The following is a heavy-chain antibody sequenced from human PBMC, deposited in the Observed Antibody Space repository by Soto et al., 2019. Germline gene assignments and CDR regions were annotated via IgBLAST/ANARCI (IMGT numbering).Heavy chain of an antibody. Sequence: EVQLVESGGGLVQPGGSLRLSCAASGFTFSSYWMSWVRQAPGKGLEWVANIKQDGSEKYYVDSVKGRFTISRDNAKNSLSLQMNTLRAEDTAVYYCASRLIAAQGTCFDYWGQGTLVTVSS. CDR1: GFTFSSYW. J-gene: IGHJ4*02. D-gene: IGHD6-6*01. V-gene: IGHV3-7*01. CDR3: ASRLIAAQGTCFDY. CDR2: IKQDGSEK.